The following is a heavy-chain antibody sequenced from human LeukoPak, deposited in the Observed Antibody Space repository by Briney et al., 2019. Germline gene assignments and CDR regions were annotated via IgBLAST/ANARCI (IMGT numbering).Heavy chain of an antibody. J-gene: IGHJ4*02. CDR3: ATSDSGSHYG. V-gene: IGHV1-2*02. CDR1: GYTCTGYY. Sequence: ASVKVSCKASGYTCTGYYMHWVRQAPGQGLEWMGWINPNSGGTNYAQKFQGRVTMTRDTSISTAYMELSRLRSEDTAVYYCATSDSGSHYGWGQGTLVTVSS. CDR2: INPNSGGT. D-gene: IGHD1-26*01.